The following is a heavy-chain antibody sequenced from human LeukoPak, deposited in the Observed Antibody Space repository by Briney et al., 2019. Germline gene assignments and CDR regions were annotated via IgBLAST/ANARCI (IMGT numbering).Heavy chain of an antibody. Sequence: GGSLRLSCAASGFTFSSSWMSWVRQAPGEGLEWVANIKQDGSEKFYVDSVKGRFTISRDNAKNSLYLQMNSLRAEDTAVYYCARPLFNRYYFDYWGQGTLVTVSS. V-gene: IGHV3-7*05. J-gene: IGHJ4*02. CDR3: ARPLFNRYYFDY. CDR1: GFTFSSSW. CDR2: IKQDGSEK.